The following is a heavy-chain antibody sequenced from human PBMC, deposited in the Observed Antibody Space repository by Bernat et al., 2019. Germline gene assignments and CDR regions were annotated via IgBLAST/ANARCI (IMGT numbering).Heavy chain of an antibody. CDR1: GFTFSSHA. V-gene: IGHV3-23*04. J-gene: IGHJ4*02. CDR3: ARDLRRYCSGGSCYLFDY. CDR2: IDAYGSGT. D-gene: IGHD2-15*01. Sequence: EVQLVDSGGALVQPGGSLRVSCAASGFTFSSHAMTWVRQAPGKGLEWVSTIDAYGSGTWYADSVKGRFTISRDNSKNTLYLQMNSLRVEDTAVYYCARDLRRYCSGGSCYLFDYWGQGTLVTVSS.